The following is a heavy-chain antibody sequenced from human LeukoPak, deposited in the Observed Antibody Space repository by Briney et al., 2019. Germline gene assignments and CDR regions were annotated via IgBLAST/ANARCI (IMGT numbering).Heavy chain of an antibody. CDR3: ARWVGMTTVTYFDY. D-gene: IGHD4-17*01. J-gene: IGHJ4*02. Sequence: PGGSLRLSCAASGFTFSSNYMSWVRQAPGKGLEWVSVIYSGGSTYYADSVKGRFTISRDNSKNTLYLQMNSLRAEDTAVYYCARWVGMTTVTYFDYWGQGTLVTVSS. CDR1: GFTFSSNY. CDR2: IYSGGST. V-gene: IGHV3-53*01.